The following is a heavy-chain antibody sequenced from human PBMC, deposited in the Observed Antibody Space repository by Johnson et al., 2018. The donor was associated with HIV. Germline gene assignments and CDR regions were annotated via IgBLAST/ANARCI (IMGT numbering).Heavy chain of an antibody. CDR3: ARGYYYDSSGSDDAFDI. D-gene: IGHD3-22*01. J-gene: IGHJ3*02. CDR2: ISSSGATT. V-gene: IGHV3-11*04. Sequence: QVQLVESGGGLVKPGGSLRLSCAASGFTFSDYYMSWIRQAPGKGLEWVSYISSSGATTYYADSVKGRFTISRDNSKNTLSLQMNSLRAEDTAVYYCARGYYYDSSGSDDAFDIWGQGTMVTVSS. CDR1: GFTFSDYY.